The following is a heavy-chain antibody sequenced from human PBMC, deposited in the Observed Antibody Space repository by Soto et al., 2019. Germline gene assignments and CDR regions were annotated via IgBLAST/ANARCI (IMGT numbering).Heavy chain of an antibody. V-gene: IGHV1-2*04. CDR2: INPNSGGT. Sequence: ASVKVSCKASGYTFTSYDINWVRQAPGQGLEWMGWINPNSGGTNYAQKFQGWVTMTRDTSISTAYMELSRLRSDDTAVYYCARGYCSGGSCYSGWDSWFYPWGQGTLVTVSS. CDR1: GYTFTSYD. J-gene: IGHJ5*02. CDR3: ARGYCSGGSCYSGWDSWFYP. D-gene: IGHD2-15*01.